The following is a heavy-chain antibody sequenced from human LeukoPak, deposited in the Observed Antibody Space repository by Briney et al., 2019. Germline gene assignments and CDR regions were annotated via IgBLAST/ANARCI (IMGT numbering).Heavy chain of an antibody. CDR1: GFTFSSYS. Sequence: GGSLRLSCAASGFTFSSYSMNWVRQAPGKGLEWVAVIWYDGGNKYYADSVKGRFTVSRDNSMNTLYLQMNSLRIDDTAVYYCVRDYSGYDRFDSWGQGTLVTVSS. CDR2: IWYDGGNK. J-gene: IGHJ4*02. CDR3: VRDYSGYDRFDS. D-gene: IGHD5-12*01. V-gene: IGHV3-33*08.